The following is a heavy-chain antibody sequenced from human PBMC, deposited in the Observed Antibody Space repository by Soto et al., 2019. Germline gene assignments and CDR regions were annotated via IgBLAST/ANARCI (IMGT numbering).Heavy chain of an antibody. V-gene: IGHV4-59*01. D-gene: IGHD6-13*01. CDR1: GGSISTYY. J-gene: IGHJ3*01. CDR2: MYYSGST. CDR3: ARGRRYSSRPDCFDV. Sequence: QVQLQESGPGLVKPSETLSLTCTVSGGSISTYYWTWIRQPPGKGLEWIGYMYYSGSTNYNPSLKSRVTISVDTSNNQFSLKRTSVTAADTAVYYCARGRRYSSRPDCFDVWGQGTMVTVSS.